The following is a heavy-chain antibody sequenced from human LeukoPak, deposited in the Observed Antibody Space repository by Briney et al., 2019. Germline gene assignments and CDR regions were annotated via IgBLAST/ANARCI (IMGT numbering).Heavy chain of an antibody. J-gene: IGHJ4*02. CDR2: IYYSGST. CDR1: GGSISSSSYY. V-gene: IGHV4-39*07. Sequence: SETLSLTCTVSGGSISSSSYYWGWIRQPPGKGLEWIGSIYYSGSTYYNPSLKSRVTISADTSKNQFSLKLSSVTAADTAVYYCARDRSYGDGGDYWGQGTLVAVSS. D-gene: IGHD5-18*01. CDR3: ARDRSYGDGGDY.